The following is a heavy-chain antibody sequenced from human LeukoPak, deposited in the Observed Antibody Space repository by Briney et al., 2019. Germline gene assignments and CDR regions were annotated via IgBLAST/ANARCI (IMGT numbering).Heavy chain of an antibody. CDR1: GFTFSSYG. CDR2: IWYDGSNK. Sequence: GRSLRLSCAASGFTFSSYGMHWVRQAPGKGLEWVAVIWYDGSNKYYADSVKGRFTISRDNSKNTLYLQMNSLRVEDTAVFYCARDQYDTWSRRGNFDSWGQGTLVTVSS. V-gene: IGHV3-33*01. J-gene: IGHJ4*02. D-gene: IGHD3-3*01. CDR3: ARDQYDTWSRRGNFDS.